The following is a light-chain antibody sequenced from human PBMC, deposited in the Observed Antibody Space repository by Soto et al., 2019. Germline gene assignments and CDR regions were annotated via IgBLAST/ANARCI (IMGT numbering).Light chain of an antibody. V-gene: IGKV1-39*01. CDR1: QSISSY. Sequence: EIPMTQSPSTLSASVGEVVTITCRSSQSISSYLNCYQQKPGKAPKVLIYAASSLQSGVPSRFSGSGAGTDFTLTISSLQPEDFATYYCQQSYSIPWTFGKGTQVDI. CDR3: QQSYSIPWT. CDR2: AAS. J-gene: IGKJ1*01.